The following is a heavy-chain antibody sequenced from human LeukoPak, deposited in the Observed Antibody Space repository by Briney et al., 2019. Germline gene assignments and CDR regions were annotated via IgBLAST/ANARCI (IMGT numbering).Heavy chain of an antibody. CDR2: IYYSGST. J-gene: IGHJ5*02. Sequence: PSETLSLTCTVSGGSISSYYWSWIRHPPGKGLEWIAYIYYSGSTNYNPSLKSRVTISVDTSKNQFSLKLSSVTAADTAVYYCAGSIAAQGGWFDPWGQGTLVTVSS. CDR1: GGSISSYY. D-gene: IGHD6-6*01. V-gene: IGHV4-59*01. CDR3: AGSIAAQGGWFDP.